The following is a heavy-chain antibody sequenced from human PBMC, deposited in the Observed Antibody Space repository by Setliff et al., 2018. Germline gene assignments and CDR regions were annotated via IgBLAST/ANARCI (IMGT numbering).Heavy chain of an antibody. V-gene: IGHV4-34*01. CDR1: GGSFSGYY. CDR2: INHSGST. CDR3: ARDNCSSTSCYSVEDWFDP. J-gene: IGHJ5*02. Sequence: SETLSLTCAVYGGSFSGYYWSWIRQPPGKGLEWIGEINHSGSTNYNPSLKSRVTISVDTSKNQFSLKLSSVTAADTAVYYCARDNCSSTSCYSVEDWFDPWGQGTLVTV. D-gene: IGHD2-2*01.